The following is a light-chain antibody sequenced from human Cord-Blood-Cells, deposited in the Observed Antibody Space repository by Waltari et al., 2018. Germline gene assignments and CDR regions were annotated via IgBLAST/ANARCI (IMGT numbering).Light chain of an antibody. CDR3: QQYDNLPPLT. Sequence: DIQMTQSPSSLSASVGDSVTITCQASQDINNYLNWYQQKPGKAPQLLIYDASKLETGVPSRCSGSGSGTDFTFTISSLQPEDIATYYCQQYDNLPPLTFGGGTKVEIK. J-gene: IGKJ4*01. CDR1: QDINNY. CDR2: DAS. V-gene: IGKV1-33*01.